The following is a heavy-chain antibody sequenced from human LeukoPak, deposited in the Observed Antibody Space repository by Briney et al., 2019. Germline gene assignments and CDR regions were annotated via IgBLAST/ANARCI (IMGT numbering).Heavy chain of an antibody. CDR1: GYTFTGYY. J-gene: IGHJ4*02. CDR3: ARESGEGGTITAFGY. CDR2: INPNSGGT. D-gene: IGHD1-1*01. Sequence: GASVKVSCKASGYTFTGYYMHWVRQAPGQGLEWMGWINPNSGGTNYAQKFQGRVTMTRDTSISTAYMELSRLRSDDTAVYYCARESGEGGTITAFGYWGQGTLVTVSS. V-gene: IGHV1-2*02.